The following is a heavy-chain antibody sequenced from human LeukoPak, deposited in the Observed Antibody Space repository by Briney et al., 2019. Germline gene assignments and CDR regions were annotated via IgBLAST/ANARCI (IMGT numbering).Heavy chain of an antibody. J-gene: IGHJ3*02. CDR3: ARDGGYYDSSGYSRAFDI. D-gene: IGHD3-22*01. Sequence: GGSLRLSCAASGFTVSSNYMSWVRQAPGKGLVGVSVIYSGCSTYYADSVKGRFTISRDNSKNTLYLQMNSLRAEDTAVYYCARDGGYYDSSGYSRAFDIWGQGTMVTVSS. CDR1: GFTVSSNY. V-gene: IGHV3-53*01. CDR2: IYSGCST.